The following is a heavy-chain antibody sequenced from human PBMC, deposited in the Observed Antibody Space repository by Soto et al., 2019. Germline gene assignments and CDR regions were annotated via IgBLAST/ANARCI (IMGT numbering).Heavy chain of an antibody. V-gene: IGHV4-4*07. D-gene: IGHD1-1*01. CDR3: VRDGTKTLRDWFDP. J-gene: IGHJ5*02. Sequence: PSETLSLTCTVFGASISGFYWSWIRKSAGKGLEWIGRIYATGTTDYNPSLKSRVMMSVDTSKKQFSLKLRSVTAADTAVYYCVRDGTKTLRDWFDPWGQGISVTVSS. CDR2: IYATGTT. CDR1: GASISGFY.